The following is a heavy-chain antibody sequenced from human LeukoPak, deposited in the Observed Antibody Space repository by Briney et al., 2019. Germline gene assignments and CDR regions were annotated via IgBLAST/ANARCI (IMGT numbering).Heavy chain of an antibody. CDR1: GASLSSYY. CDR3: ARSGSLTGYYPDSFDY. J-gene: IGHJ4*02. D-gene: IGHD3-9*01. CDR2: ISYSGST. V-gene: IGHV4-59*01. Sequence: SETLSLTCTVSGASLSSYYCSWIRQSPGKGLEWIGLISYSGSTKYNSSLESRVTISTDTSKSQCSLKLSSVNAADTAVYYCARSGSLTGYYPDSFDYWGQGTLVTVSS.